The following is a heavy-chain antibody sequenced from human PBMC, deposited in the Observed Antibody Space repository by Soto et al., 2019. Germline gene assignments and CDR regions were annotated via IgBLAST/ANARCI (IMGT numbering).Heavy chain of an antibody. CDR3: ARGLTTVVTPGY. CDR1: GFTVSDNY. D-gene: IGHD4-4*01. Sequence: EVQLVESGGGLIRPGGSLRLSCAASGFTVSDNYMSWVRQAPGKGLEWVSIIYSGGSTYYADSVKGRFTISRDNSKNTLNLQMNSLRAEDTAVYYCARGLTTVVTPGYWGQGTLVTVSS. J-gene: IGHJ4*02. CDR2: IYSGGST. V-gene: IGHV3-53*01.